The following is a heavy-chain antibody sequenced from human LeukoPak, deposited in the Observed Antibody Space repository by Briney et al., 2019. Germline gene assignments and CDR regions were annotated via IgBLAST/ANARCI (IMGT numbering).Heavy chain of an antibody. J-gene: IGHJ3*02. Sequence: PGGSLRLSCAASGFTVSSNYMSWVRQAPGKGLEWVSVIYSGGSTYYADSVKGRFTISRDNSKNTLYLQMNSLRAEDTAVYYCAREWPRLGSWYSAFDIWGQGTVVTVSS. CDR3: AREWPRLGSWYSAFDI. CDR1: GFTVSSNY. D-gene: IGHD6-13*01. V-gene: IGHV3-53*01. CDR2: IYSGGST.